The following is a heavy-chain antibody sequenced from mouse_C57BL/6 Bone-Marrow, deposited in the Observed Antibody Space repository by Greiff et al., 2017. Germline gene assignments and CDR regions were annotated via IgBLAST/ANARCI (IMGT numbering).Heavy chain of an antibody. CDR3: ARGDYYGSSYYFDY. V-gene: IGHV1-42*01. Sequence: VQLMESGPELVKPGASVKISCTASGYSFTGYYMNWVQQSPEKSLEWIGDINPSTGGTSYNQKFKAKATLTVDKSSSTAYLPLKRLTYEDSAVYDCARGDYYGSSYYFDYWGQGTTLTVSS. D-gene: IGHD1-1*01. CDR2: INPSTGGT. CDR1: GYSFTGYY. J-gene: IGHJ2*01.